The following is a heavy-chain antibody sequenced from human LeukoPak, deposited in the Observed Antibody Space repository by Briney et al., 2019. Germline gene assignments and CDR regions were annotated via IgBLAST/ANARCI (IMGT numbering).Heavy chain of an antibody. D-gene: IGHD5-12*01. Sequence: PGGSLRLSCAASGFTVSSTYMTWVRQAPGKGLEWVSVIYSGGGTYYADSVKGRFTISRDNSKNTLYLQMNSLRAEDTAVYYCAREGAGYDNAFDIWGQGTTVTVSS. J-gene: IGHJ3*02. CDR2: IYSGGGT. CDR1: GFTVSSTY. V-gene: IGHV3-53*01. CDR3: AREGAGYDNAFDI.